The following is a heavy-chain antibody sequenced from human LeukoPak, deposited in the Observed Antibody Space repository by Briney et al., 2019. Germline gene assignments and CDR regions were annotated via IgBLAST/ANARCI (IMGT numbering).Heavy chain of an antibody. V-gene: IGHV1-2*02. D-gene: IGHD3-16*02. CDR2: INPNSGGT. Sequence: ASVKVSCKASGYTFTCYYMHWVRQAPGQGLEWMGWINPNSGGTNYAQKFQGRVTMTRDTSISTAYMELSRLRSDDTAVYYCARVRDYVWGSYRSNNWFDPWGQGTLVTVSS. CDR1: GYTFTCYY. CDR3: ARVRDYVWGSYRSNNWFDP. J-gene: IGHJ5*02.